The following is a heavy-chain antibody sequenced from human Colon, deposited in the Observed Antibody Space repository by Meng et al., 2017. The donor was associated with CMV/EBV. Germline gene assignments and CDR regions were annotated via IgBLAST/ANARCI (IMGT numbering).Heavy chain of an antibody. CDR1: GLSFKSYA. CDR3: ARGAKLVGGGLYFDY. J-gene: IGHJ4*02. CDR2: ISSSGDET. Sequence: GGSLRLSCAFSGLSFKSYAMTWVRQAPGQGLEWVAVISSSGDETYYADSVQGRFIVSRDNAKSTLFLQINGLGAEDTAIYYCARGAKLVGGGLYFDYWGLGTLVTVSS. D-gene: IGHD1-26*01. V-gene: IGHV3-23*01.